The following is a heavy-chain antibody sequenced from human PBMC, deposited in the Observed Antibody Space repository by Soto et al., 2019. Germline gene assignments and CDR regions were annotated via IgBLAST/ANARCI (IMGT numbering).Heavy chain of an antibody. D-gene: IGHD5-12*01. CDR3: VRRMLGGDGYNYVDYYYYGMDV. CDR1: GGTFSSYA. CDR2: IIPIFGTA. V-gene: IGHV1-69*12. Sequence: QVQLVQSGAEVKKPGSSVKVSCKASGGTFSSYAISWVRQAPGQGLEWMGGIIPIFGTANYAQKFQGRVTITADESTSTAYMELSSLRSEDTAVYYCVRRMLGGDGYNYVDYYYYGMDVWGQGTTVTVSS. J-gene: IGHJ6*02.